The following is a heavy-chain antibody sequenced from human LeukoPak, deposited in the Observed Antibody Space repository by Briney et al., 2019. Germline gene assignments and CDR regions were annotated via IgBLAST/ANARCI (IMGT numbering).Heavy chain of an antibody. CDR3: AREGYYYGSGSSPHFDY. CDR1: GFAFSNSA. CDR2: VSGSGGST. V-gene: IGHV3-23*01. Sequence: GGSLRLSCTGSGFAFSNSAISWVRKAPGKRLEWVSTVSGSGGSTYYADPVKGRFTISRDNSKNTLYLQMNSLRAEDTAVYYCAREGYYYGSGSSPHFDYWGQGTLVTVSS. D-gene: IGHD3-10*01. J-gene: IGHJ4*02.